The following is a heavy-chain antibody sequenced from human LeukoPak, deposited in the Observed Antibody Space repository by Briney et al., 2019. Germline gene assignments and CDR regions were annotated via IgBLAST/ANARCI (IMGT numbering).Heavy chain of an antibody. CDR2: FDPEDGET. V-gene: IGHV1-24*01. Sequence: ASVKVSCTVSGYTLTELSMHWGRQAPGKGLEWVGGFDPEDGETIYAQKFQGRVTMTEDTSTDTAYMELSSLRSEDTAVYYCATPTIVGTTSLDYWGQGTLVTVSS. CDR3: ATPTIVGTTSLDY. D-gene: IGHD1-26*01. J-gene: IGHJ4*02. CDR1: GYTLTELS.